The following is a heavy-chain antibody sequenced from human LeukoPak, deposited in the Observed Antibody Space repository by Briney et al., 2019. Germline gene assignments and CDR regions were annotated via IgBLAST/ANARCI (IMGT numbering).Heavy chain of an antibody. CDR3: AASVVVPAAMIRFDP. CDR1: GYSISSGYY. CDR2: IYHSGST. Sequence: SETLSLTCAVSGYSISSGYYWGWIRQPPGKGLEWIGSIYHSGSTYYNPSLKSRVTISVDTSKTQFSLKLSSVTAADTAVYYCAASVVVPAAMIRFDPWGQGTLVTVSS. D-gene: IGHD2-2*01. J-gene: IGHJ5*02. V-gene: IGHV4-38-2*01.